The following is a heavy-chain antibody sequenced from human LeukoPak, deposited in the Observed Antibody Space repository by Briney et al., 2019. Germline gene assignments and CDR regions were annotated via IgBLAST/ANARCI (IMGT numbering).Heavy chain of an antibody. V-gene: IGHV3-15*01. D-gene: IGHD5-24*01. J-gene: IGHJ3*02. CDR3: TTEMAKGAFDI. CDR2: IKSKTDGETT. CDR1: GFTFSNAW. Sequence: GGSLRLSCAASGFTFSNAWMSWVRQAPGKGLEWVGRIKSKTDGETTDYAAPVKGRFTISRDDSKNTLYLQMNSLKTEDTAVYYCTTEMAKGAFDIWGQGTMVTVSS.